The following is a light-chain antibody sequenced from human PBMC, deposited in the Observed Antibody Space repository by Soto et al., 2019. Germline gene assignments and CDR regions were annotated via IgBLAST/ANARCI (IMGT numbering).Light chain of an antibody. V-gene: IGLV2-23*01. CDR1: SGYGGSYSL. CDR3: CLYVGATTYV. CDR2: EGH. J-gene: IGLJ1*01. Sequence: HSVLAQPASVSGSPGESITISCTGASGYGGSYSLVCWYEQHPGKDPRGVIYEGHKRPSGVPDRFSGSPSVNPASLTISGLQTDDEADYYCCLYVGATTYVFGTGTKVTVL.